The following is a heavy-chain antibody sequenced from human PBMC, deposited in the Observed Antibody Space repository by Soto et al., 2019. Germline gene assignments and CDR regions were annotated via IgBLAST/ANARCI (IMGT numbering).Heavy chain of an antibody. D-gene: IGHD1-26*01. V-gene: IGHV3-72*01. CDR2: TRNKANSYAT. CDR3: ARDTGGSYDY. CDR1: GFTFSDYY. J-gene: IGHJ4*02. Sequence: EVQLVESGGGLVQPGGSLRLSCAASGFTFSDYYMDWVRQVPGKGLEWIGRTRNKANSYATEYVASVKGRFSISRDDSKDSMYRQMNSLKTEDTAVYYCARDTGGSYDYWGQGALVTVSS.